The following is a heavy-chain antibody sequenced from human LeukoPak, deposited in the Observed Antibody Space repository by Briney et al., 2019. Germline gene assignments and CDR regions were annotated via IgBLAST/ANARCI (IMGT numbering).Heavy chain of an antibody. J-gene: IGHJ4*02. Sequence: GASVKVSCKASGYTFTGYYMHWVRQAPGQGLEWMGWINPNSGGTNYAQKFQGRVTMTRDTSISTAYMELSRLRSDDTAVYYCARDPPTARNPLDYWGQGTLVTVSS. D-gene: IGHD5-18*01. CDR1: GYTFTGYY. CDR3: ARDPPTARNPLDY. CDR2: INPNSGGT. V-gene: IGHV1-2*02.